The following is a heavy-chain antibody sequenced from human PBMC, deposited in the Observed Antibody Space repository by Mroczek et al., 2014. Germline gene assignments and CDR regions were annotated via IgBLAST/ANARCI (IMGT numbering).Heavy chain of an antibody. CDR2: INHSGST. D-gene: IGHD6-13*01. V-gene: IGHV4-34*01. Sequence: QVQLQQWGAGLLKPSETLSLTCAVYGGSFSGYYWSWIRQPPGKGLEWIGEINHSGSTNYNPSLKSRVTISVDTSKNQFSLKLSSVTAADTAVYYCARGVGSSSPSGEYWGQGTLVTVSS. CDR1: GGSFSGYY. CDR3: ARGVGSSSPSGEY. J-gene: IGHJ4*02.